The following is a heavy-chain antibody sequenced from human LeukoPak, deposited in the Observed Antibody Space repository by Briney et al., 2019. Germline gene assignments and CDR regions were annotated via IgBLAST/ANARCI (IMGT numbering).Heavy chain of an antibody. D-gene: IGHD5-18*01. J-gene: IGHJ3*02. CDR3: ARAGYAFDI. Sequence: GGSLRLSCAASGFTFSNYWMHWVRQVGKGLVGVSRINSDGGRANYADSVEGRFTISRDNAKNTVYLQMNSLRVEDTAVYYCARAGYAFDIWGQGKMVTVSS. V-gene: IGHV3-74*01. CDR1: GFTFSNYW. CDR2: INSDGGRA.